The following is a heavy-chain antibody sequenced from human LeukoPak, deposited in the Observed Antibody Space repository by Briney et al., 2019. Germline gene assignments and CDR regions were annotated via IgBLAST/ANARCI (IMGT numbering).Heavy chain of an antibody. V-gene: IGHV3-23*01. J-gene: IGHJ4*02. D-gene: IGHD1-26*01. CDR3: ARVSGSYDHY. Sequence: RQAPGXGXEGVSAISGSGGSTYYADSVKGRFTISRDNSKNTLYLQMNSLRAEDTAVYYCARVSGSYDHYWGQGTLVTVSS. CDR2: ISGSGGST.